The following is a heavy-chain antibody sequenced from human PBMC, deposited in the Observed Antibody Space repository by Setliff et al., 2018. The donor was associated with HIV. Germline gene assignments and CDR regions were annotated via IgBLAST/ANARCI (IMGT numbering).Heavy chain of an antibody. CDR2: IKEDGSEK. Sequence: GGSLRLSCAASGFTFSSYWMSWVRQAPGKGLEYVAIIKEDGSEKYYVDSVKGRFTTSRDNSKTPLYLEMNSLRAEDTAVYFCAVDSRSGPTTWGQGTLVTVSS. V-gene: IGHV3-7*03. J-gene: IGHJ5*02. CDR1: GFTFSSYW. D-gene: IGHD5-12*01. CDR3: AVDSRSGPTT.